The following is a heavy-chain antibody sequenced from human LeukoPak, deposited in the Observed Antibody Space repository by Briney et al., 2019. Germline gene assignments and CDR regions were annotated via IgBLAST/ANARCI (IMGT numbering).Heavy chain of an antibody. CDR1: GFTFSSYS. Sequence: PGGSLRLSCAASGFTFSSYSMNWVRHAPGKGLEWVSSISSSSSYIYYADSVKGRFTISRDNAKNSLYLQMNSLRAEDTAVYYCARDPEEQWLFDYWGQGTLVTVSS. D-gene: IGHD6-19*01. CDR2: ISSSSSYI. V-gene: IGHV3-21*01. CDR3: ARDPEEQWLFDY. J-gene: IGHJ4*02.